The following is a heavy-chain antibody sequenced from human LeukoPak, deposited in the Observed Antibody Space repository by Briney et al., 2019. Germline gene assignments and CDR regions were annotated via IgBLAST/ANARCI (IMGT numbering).Heavy chain of an antibody. CDR1: GFTFSSYS. CDR3: ARTFGGATRKGYYYYYMDV. J-gene: IGHJ6*03. V-gene: IGHV3-21*01. Sequence: KSGGSLRLSCAASGFTFSSYSMNWVRQAPGKGLEWVSSISSSSSYIYYADSVKGRFTISRDNAKNSLYLQMNSLRAEDTAVYYCARTFGGATRKGYYYYYMDVWGKGTTVTVSS. CDR2: ISSSSSYI. D-gene: IGHD1-26*01.